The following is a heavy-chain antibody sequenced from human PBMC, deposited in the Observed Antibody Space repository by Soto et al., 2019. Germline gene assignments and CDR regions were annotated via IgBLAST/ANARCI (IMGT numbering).Heavy chain of an antibody. V-gene: IGHV3-33*01. Sequence: QVQLVESGGGVVQPGRSLRLSCAASGFTFSSYGMHWVRQAPGKGLEWVAVIWYDGSNKYYADSVKGRFTISRDNSKNTLYLQMNSLRAEARAVYYWARDSPADAFDIWGQGTMVTVSS. CDR2: IWYDGSNK. CDR1: GFTFSSYG. CDR3: ARDSPADAFDI. J-gene: IGHJ3*02.